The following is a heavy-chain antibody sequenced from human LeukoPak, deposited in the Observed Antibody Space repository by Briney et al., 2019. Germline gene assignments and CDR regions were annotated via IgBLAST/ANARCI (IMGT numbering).Heavy chain of an antibody. Sequence: PGGSLRLSCAASGFTFSSYAVSWVRQAPGKGLEWVSAISGSGGSTYYADSVKGRFTISRDNSKNTLYLQMNSLRAEDTAVYYCAKGNSSSWYAPLDYWGQGTLVTVSS. D-gene: IGHD6-13*01. CDR2: ISGSGGST. CDR3: AKGNSSSWYAPLDY. J-gene: IGHJ4*02. V-gene: IGHV3-23*01. CDR1: GFTFSSYA.